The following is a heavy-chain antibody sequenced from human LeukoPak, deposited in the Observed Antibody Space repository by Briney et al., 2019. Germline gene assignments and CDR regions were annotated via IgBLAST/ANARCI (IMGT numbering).Heavy chain of an antibody. J-gene: IGHJ4*02. V-gene: IGHV1-46*01. CDR2: INPSGGST. CDR1: GYTFTSYY. CDR3: ARVGLLWFGESAFDY. Sequence: ASVKVSCKASGYTFTSYYMHWVRQAPGQGLEWMGIINPSGGSTSYAQKFQGRVTMTRDMSTSTVYMELSSLRSEDTAVYYCARVGLLWFGESAFDYWGQGTLVTVSS. D-gene: IGHD3-10*01.